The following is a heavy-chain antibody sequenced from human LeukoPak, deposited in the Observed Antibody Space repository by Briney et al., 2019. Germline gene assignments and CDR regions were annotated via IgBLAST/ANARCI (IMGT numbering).Heavy chain of an antibody. CDR3: AKGRNPLYDDFWSPNWFDP. V-gene: IGHV3-66*01. Sequence: GGSLRLSCAASGFTVSTNYISWVRQAPGKGLEWVSGIFSDGSTYYTDSIKGRFTISRDNSKNTLYLQMNSLRAEDTAVYYCAKGRNPLYDDFWSPNWFDPWGQGTLVTVSS. D-gene: IGHD3-3*01. J-gene: IGHJ5*02. CDR1: GFTVSTNY. CDR2: IFSDGST.